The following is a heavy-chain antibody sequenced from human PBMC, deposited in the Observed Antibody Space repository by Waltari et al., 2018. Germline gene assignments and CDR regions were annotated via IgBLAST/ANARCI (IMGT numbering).Heavy chain of an antibody. CDR1: GYTFTDYY. CDR3: ATDPGIYSSGWYYYYGMDV. CDR2: VDPEDGET. V-gene: IGHV1-69-2*01. D-gene: IGHD6-19*01. Sequence: EVQLVQSGAEVKKPGATVKISCKVSGYTFTDYYMHWVQQAPGKGFEWMGLVDPEDGETIYAEKFQGRVTITADTSTDTAYMELSSLRSEDTAVYYCATDPGIYSSGWYYYYGMDVWGQGTTVTVSS. J-gene: IGHJ6*02.